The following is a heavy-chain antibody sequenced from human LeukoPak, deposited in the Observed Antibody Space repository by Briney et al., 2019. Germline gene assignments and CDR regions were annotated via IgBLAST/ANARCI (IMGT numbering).Heavy chain of an antibody. V-gene: IGHV3-23*01. CDR2: ISAGSST. CDR1: GFTFSSYA. J-gene: IGHJ4*02. Sequence: GGSLRLSCAASGFTFSSYAMSWVRQAPGKGLEWVSAISAGSSTYYADSVKGRFTISRDNSKNTLYLQMNGLRAEDTAVYYCAKGGSTSPNGINDYWGQGTLVTVSS. CDR3: AKGGSTSPNGINDY. D-gene: IGHD2-2*01.